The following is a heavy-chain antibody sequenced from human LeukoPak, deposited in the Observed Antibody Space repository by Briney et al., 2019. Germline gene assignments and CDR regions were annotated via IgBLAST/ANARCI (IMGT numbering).Heavy chain of an antibody. CDR2: INQDGSEK. CDR3: ARDGGGDIVVAFAFDI. V-gene: IGHV3-7*05. D-gene: IGHD2-15*01. CDR1: GFTFSNYW. J-gene: IGHJ3*02. Sequence: PGGSLRLSCAASGFTFSNYWMSWVRQAPGKGLEWVAHINQDGSEKYYVHSVKGRFTISRDNAKNSLYLQMNSLRAEDTAVYYCARDGGGDIVVAFAFDIWGQGTMVTVSS.